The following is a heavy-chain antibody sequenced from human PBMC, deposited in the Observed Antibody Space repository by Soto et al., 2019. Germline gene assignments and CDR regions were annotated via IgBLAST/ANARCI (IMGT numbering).Heavy chain of an antibody. CDR2: IYYSGST. Sequence: SETLSLTCTVSGGSISSYYWSWIRQPPGKGLEWIGYIYYSGSTNYNPSLKSRVTISVDTSNNQFSLKVKSVTAADTAVYFCAILSDSYHDHHLDNPAQRTLVPVSS. CDR3: AILSDSYHDHHLDN. V-gene: IGHV4-59*12. CDR1: GGSISSYY. D-gene: IGHD1-26*01. J-gene: IGHJ4*01.